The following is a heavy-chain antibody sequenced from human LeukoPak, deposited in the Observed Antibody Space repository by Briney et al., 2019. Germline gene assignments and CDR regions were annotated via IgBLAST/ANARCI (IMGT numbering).Heavy chain of an antibody. V-gene: IGHV4-39*01. D-gene: IGHD3-22*01. Sequence: KSGGSLRLSCAASGFTFDDYGMSWVRQAPGKGLEWIGSIYYSGSTYYNPSLKSRVTISVDTSKNQFSLKLSSVTAADTAVYYCASSAYHYDSSGYYYFDYWGQGTLVTVSS. CDR3: ASSAYHYDSSGYYYFDY. CDR2: IYYSGST. J-gene: IGHJ4*02. CDR1: GFTFDDYG.